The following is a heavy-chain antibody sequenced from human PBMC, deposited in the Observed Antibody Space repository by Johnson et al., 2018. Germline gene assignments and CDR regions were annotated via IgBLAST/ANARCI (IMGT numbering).Heavy chain of an antibody. CDR1: GFTFSNYG. Sequence: QVQLVQSGGGVVQPGRSLRLSCAASGFTFSNYGMHWVRQAPGKGLEWLALISYDGSKKYYADSVKGRFTISRDNSKNTLYLQMNSLRADDTVVSYCAKDCGGDVYPPRYYYGMAVWGQGTTVTVSS. D-gene: IGHD2-21*02. CDR2: ISYDGSKK. J-gene: IGHJ6*02. CDR3: AKDCGGDVYPPRYYYGMAV. V-gene: IGHV3-30*18.